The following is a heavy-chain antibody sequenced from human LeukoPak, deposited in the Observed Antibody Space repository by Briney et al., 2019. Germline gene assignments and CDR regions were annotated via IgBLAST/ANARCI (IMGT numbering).Heavy chain of an antibody. CDR3: ARVWRVRGVITAVFDS. CDR2: IKQDGSEK. V-gene: IGHV3-7*01. CDR1: GFTFSSYW. J-gene: IGHJ4*02. D-gene: IGHD3-10*01. Sequence: GGSLRLSCAASGFTFSSYWMSWVRQAPGKGLEWVANIKQDGSEKNYVDSVKGRFTISRDNAKNSLYLQMNSLRAEDTAVYCCARVWRVRGVITAVFDSWGQGTLVTVSS.